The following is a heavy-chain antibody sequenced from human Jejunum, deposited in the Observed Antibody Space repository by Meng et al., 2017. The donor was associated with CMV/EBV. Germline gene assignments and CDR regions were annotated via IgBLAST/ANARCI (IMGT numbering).Heavy chain of an antibody. V-gene: IGHV4-39*07. Sequence: GGSINRSSYYWGWLRQPPGKGLEWIGSIDYSGSTYYNPSLDSRVTISVDGSQNRFSLKVRSVTAADTAVYYCASHDDYWSGYLKYWGQGTLVTVSS. CDR1: GGSINRSSYY. D-gene: IGHD3-3*01. CDR2: IDYSGST. CDR3: ASHDDYWSGYLKY. J-gene: IGHJ4*02.